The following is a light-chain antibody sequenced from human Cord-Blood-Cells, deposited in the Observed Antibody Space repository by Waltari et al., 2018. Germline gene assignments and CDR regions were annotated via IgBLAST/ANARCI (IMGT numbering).Light chain of an antibody. Sequence: DIQMTQSPSSLSASVGERVTITCRASQSISSYLNWYQQKPGKAHKLLIYAASSLQSGVPSRFSGSGSGTDFTLTISSLQPEDFATYYCQQSYSTPYTFGQGTKLEIK. J-gene: IGKJ2*01. CDR1: QSISSY. CDR2: AAS. V-gene: IGKV1-39*01. CDR3: QQSYSTPYT.